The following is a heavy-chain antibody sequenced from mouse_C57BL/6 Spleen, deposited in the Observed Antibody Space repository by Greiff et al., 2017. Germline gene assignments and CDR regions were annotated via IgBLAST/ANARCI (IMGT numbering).Heavy chain of an antibody. Sequence: EVNLVESGPGMVKPSQSLSLTCTVTGYSITSGYDWHWIRHFPGNKLEWMGYISYSGSTNYNPSLKSRISITHDTSKNHFFLKLNSVTTEDTATYYCARDGGYYGFAYWGQGTLVTVSA. V-gene: IGHV3-1*01. CDR1: GYSITSGYD. CDR2: ISYSGST. CDR3: ARDGGYYGFAY. J-gene: IGHJ3*01. D-gene: IGHD2-3*01.